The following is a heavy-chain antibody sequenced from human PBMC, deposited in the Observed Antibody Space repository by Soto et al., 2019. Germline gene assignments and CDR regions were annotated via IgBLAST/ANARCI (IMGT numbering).Heavy chain of an antibody. CDR3: AREARSMRWFDP. D-gene: IGHD3-3*02. Sequence: ASVKVSCKASGYTFTSYYMHWVRQAPGQGLEWMGIINPSGGSTSYAQKFQGRVTMTRDTSTSTVYMELSSLKSEDTAVYYCAREARSMRWFDPWGQGTLVTVSS. CDR1: GYTFTSYY. J-gene: IGHJ5*02. CDR2: INPSGGST. V-gene: IGHV1-46*01.